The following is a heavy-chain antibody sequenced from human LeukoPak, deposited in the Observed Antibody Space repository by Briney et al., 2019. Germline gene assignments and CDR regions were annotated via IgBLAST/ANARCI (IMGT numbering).Heavy chain of an antibody. CDR1: GFTFSSYA. CDR2: IGGSGRDT. CDR3: AKDRGGGYLEIDY. V-gene: IGHV3-23*01. D-gene: IGHD5-12*01. J-gene: IGHJ4*02. Sequence: PGGSLRHSCTASGFTFSSYAMSWVRQAPGKGLEWVSAIGGSGRDTYYADSVKGRFTISRDNSKNTLYLQMNSLRAEDTAVYYCAKDRGGGYLEIDYWGQGTLVTVSS.